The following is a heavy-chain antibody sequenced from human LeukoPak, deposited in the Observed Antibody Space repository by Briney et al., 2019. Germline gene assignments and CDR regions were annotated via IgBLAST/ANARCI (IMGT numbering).Heavy chain of an antibody. J-gene: IGHJ4*02. CDR3: AKAGKEDSGTDY. CDR1: GFTVSSNY. Sequence: GGSLRLSCAASGFTVSSNYMNWVRQAPGMGLEWVSVIYSGGYTYYADSVKGRFTISRDNSKNSLYLQMNSLRTEDTALYYCAKAGKEDSGTDYWGQGTLVTVSS. CDR2: IYSGGYT. D-gene: IGHD1-14*01. V-gene: IGHV3-53*05.